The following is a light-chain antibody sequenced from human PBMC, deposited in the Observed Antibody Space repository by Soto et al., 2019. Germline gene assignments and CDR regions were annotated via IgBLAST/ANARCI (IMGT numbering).Light chain of an antibody. J-gene: IGKJ1*01. V-gene: IGKV3-20*01. CDR1: QSVSSTY. Sequence: EIVLTQSPGTLSLSPGERATLSCRASQSVSSTYLIWYQQKPGQAPRLLIYGASSRATGVPDRFSGGGSGTDFTLTISRLEPEDFAVYYCQQYDSSPKTFGQGTKVDNK. CDR3: QQYDSSPKT. CDR2: GAS.